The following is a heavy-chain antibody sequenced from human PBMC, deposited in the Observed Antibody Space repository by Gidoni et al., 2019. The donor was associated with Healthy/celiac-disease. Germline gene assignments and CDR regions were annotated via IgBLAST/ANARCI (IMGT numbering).Heavy chain of an antibody. CDR3: TRDRADSSGYFFGY. Sequence: EVQLVESGGGLVKPGRSLRLSCTASGFTFGDYAMSWFRQAPGKGLEWVGFIRSKAYGGTTEYAASVKGRFTISRDDSKSIAYLQMNSLKTEDTAVYYCTRDRADSSGYFFGYWGQGTLVTVSS. J-gene: IGHJ4*02. V-gene: IGHV3-49*05. CDR2: IRSKAYGGTT. D-gene: IGHD3-22*01. CDR1: GFTFGDYA.